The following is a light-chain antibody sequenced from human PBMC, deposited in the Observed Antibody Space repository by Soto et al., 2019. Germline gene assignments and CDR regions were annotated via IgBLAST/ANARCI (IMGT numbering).Light chain of an antibody. J-gene: IGLJ1*01. CDR1: SSDFGGYNY. V-gene: IGLV2-14*01. CDR2: DDS. Sequence: QSALTQPASVSGSPGQSISIPCTGISSDFGGYNYVSWYQQYPGKVPKLLIYDDSNRPSGVSTRFSGSKSGNTASLTIYGLQTEDEADYYCSSYTYISTFVFGTGTKLTVL. CDR3: SSYTYISTFV.